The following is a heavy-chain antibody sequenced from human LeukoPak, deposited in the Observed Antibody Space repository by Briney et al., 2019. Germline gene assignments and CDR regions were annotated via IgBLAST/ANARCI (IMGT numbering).Heavy chain of an antibody. CDR3: ARDTPHQRFDY. CDR2: IRPKTGDA. J-gene: IGHJ4*02. V-gene: IGHV1-2*02. Sequence: GASVKVSCRAVGYRFFDYWLHWVRQAPGRGPEWMGYIRPKTGDADYARDFQGRVVMTRDMSTNTACIELTGLTSDDTAVYYCARDTPHQRFDYWGQGTLVIVSS. CDR1: GYRFFDYW.